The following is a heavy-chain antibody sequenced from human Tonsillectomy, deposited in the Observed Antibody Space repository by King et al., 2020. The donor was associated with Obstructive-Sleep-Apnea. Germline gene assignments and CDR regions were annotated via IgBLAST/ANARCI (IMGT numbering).Heavy chain of an antibody. V-gene: IGHV4-38-2*02. Sequence: VQLQESGPGLVKPSETLSLTCTVSCDSISTSYYWTWIPQPPGKGLEWIGNIYYSGSTYYNPSLKSRVTISVDPSKNQLYLKLSFVTAADTAGYYCAGGPSLGEESDFGGQGTGVTVSS. CDR3: AGGPSLGEESDF. CDR2: IYYSGST. J-gene: IGHJ4*02. CDR1: CDSISTSYY. D-gene: IGHD2-21*01.